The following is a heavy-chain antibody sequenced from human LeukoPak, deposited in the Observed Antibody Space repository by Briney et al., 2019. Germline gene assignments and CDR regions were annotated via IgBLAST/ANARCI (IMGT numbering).Heavy chain of an antibody. CDR2: INYTGST. J-gene: IGHJ5*02. Sequence: SETLSLTCAVYGGSFSGFYWSWIRHVPGKGLERIGEINYTGSTSYNPSLKSRVTISVDTSQNQFFLLLTSVTAADTAVYYCARVAGYLPTRWFDPWGQGTHVTVSS. D-gene: IGHD6-25*01. CDR3: ARVAGYLPTRWFDP. CDR1: GGSFSGFY. V-gene: IGHV4-34*01.